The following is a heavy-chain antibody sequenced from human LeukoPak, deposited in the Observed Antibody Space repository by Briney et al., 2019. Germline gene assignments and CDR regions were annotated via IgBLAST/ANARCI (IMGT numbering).Heavy chain of an antibody. CDR1: GYTFTGYY. CDR2: INPNSGGT. CDR3: AREDSSGWYRFDY. J-gene: IGHJ4*02. V-gene: IGHV1-2*06. Sequence: GASVKVSCKASGYTFTGYYMHWVRQAPGQGLEWMGRINPNSGGTNYAQKFQCRVTMTRDTSISTAYMELSRLRSDDTAVYYCAREDSSGWYRFDYWGQGTLVTVSS. D-gene: IGHD6-19*01.